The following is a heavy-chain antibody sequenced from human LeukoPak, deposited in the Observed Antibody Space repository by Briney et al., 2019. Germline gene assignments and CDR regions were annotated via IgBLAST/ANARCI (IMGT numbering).Heavy chain of an antibody. V-gene: IGHV1-8*01. CDR1: GYTFTRYD. Sequence: ASVKVSCKASGYTFTRYDINWVRQAPGQGLEWMGWMNPNSGNTGYAQKFQGRVTMTRSTSISTAYMELSSLRSEDTAVYYCARDCGSSTSCSVGGWGQGTLVTVSS. D-gene: IGHD2-2*01. CDR3: ARDCGSSTSCSVGG. CDR2: MNPNSGNT. J-gene: IGHJ4*02.